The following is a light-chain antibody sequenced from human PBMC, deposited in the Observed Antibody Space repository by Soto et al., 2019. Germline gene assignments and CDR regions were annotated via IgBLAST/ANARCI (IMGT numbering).Light chain of an antibody. J-gene: IGKJ4*01. Sequence: DIKMTQSPSSLSSSVGDRVTLTCQASQDINNYLNWYQQKPGQAPKLLIYDASGLEVGVPSRFSGSGSGTDFTLTISSLQPEDFATYYCQQANSFPLTFGGGTKVDIK. V-gene: IGKV1-33*01. CDR1: QDINNY. CDR3: QQANSFPLT. CDR2: DAS.